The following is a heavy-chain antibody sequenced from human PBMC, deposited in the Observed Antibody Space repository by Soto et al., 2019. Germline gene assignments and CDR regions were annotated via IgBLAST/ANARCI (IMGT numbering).Heavy chain of an antibody. Sequence: GGSLRLSCAASGFTFSSYAMSWVRQAPGKGLEWVSGISGSGGSIYYADSVKGRFTISRDNSKNTLYLQMNSLRAEDTAVYYCAKDRAGYMVKDMDVWGKGTTVTVSS. CDR1: GFTFSSYA. D-gene: IGHD5-18*01. J-gene: IGHJ6*03. V-gene: IGHV3-23*01. CDR2: ISGSGGSI. CDR3: AKDRAGYMVKDMDV.